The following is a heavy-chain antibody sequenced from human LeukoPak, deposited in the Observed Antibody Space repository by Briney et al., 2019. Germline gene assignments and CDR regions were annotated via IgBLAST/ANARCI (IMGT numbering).Heavy chain of an antibody. CDR3: ARALIKGGFLYFDY. V-gene: IGHV1-18*01. J-gene: IGHJ4*02. D-gene: IGHD2/OR15-2a*01. CDR2: VIHNSGQT. Sequence: ASVKVSCKASGYTFGTYGINWVRQAPGQGPEWMGWVIHNSGQTRYAEKFQARVTMTTGTSTSTVYMELGSLTSDDTAVYYCARALIKGGFLYFDYWGQGTLVTVSS. CDR1: GYTFGTYG.